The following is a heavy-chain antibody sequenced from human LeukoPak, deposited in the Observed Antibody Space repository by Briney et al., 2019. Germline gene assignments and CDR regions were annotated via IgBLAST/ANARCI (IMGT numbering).Heavy chain of an antibody. D-gene: IGHD3-16*01. Sequence: SETLSLTCTGSGGSISSGDYYWSWIRQPPGKVLEWIGYSYYSGSTYNNPSLKSRVSISVDTSKNQFYLKLRSVTDADTAVYYCAIKDFGDAFDIWGQGAMVTVSS. V-gene: IGHV4-30-4*08. CDR3: AIKDFGDAFDI. CDR2: SYYSGST. CDR1: GGSISSGDYY. J-gene: IGHJ3*02.